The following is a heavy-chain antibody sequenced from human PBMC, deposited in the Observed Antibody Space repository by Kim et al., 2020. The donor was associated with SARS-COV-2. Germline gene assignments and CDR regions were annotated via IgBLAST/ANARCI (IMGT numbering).Heavy chain of an antibody. Sequence: GGSLRLSCTASGFTFGDYAMSWFRQAPGKGLEWVGFIRSKAYGGTTEYAASVKGRFTISRDDSKSIAYLQMNSLKTEDTAVYYCTRAPDTYCSSTSCAPPGWFDPCGQGPLVPVSS. V-gene: IGHV3-49*03. D-gene: IGHD2-2*01. CDR3: TRAPDTYCSSTSCAPPGWFDP. CDR2: IRSKAYGGTT. CDR1: GFTFGDYA. J-gene: IGHJ5*02.